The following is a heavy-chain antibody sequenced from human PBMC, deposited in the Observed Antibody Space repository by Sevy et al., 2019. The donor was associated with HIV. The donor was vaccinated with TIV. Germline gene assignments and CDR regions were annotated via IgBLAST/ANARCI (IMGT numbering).Heavy chain of an antibody. CDR2: INPRTGDT. CDR3: AQDKLLDAFDI. V-gene: IGHV1-2*06. CDR1: GYTFSDNY. J-gene: IGHJ3*02. Sequence: ATVKVSCKASGYTFSDNYMHWVRQAPGQGLEWVGRINPRTGDTKYAQKFQGRVTVTRDTSISTAYMELSRLTSDDTAIYYCAQDKLLDAFDIWGQGTRVTVSS. D-gene: IGHD2-15*01.